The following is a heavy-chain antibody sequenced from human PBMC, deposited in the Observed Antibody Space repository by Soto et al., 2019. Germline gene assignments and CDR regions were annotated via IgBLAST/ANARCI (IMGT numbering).Heavy chain of an antibody. V-gene: IGHV3-21*01. Sequence: PGGSLRLSCEASGFIFTTNSMNLVRQVPGKGLQWLSSISSSGTFKSYGDSVKGRFTISRDNAKNSLFLQMNNLSGEDTGLYYCARDPPHGGTSSWDADSWGPGTLVTVSS. CDR2: ISSSGTFK. CDR3: ARDPPHGGTSSWDADS. D-gene: IGHD2-15*01. CDR1: GFIFTTNS. J-gene: IGHJ4*02.